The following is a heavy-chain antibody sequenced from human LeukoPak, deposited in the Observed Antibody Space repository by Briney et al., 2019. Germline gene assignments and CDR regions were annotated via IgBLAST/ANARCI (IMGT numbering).Heavy chain of an antibody. V-gene: IGHV1-69*06. J-gene: IGHJ4*02. D-gene: IGHD3-10*01. CDR3: ARVIEYYYGSGFDY. CDR1: GYTFTGYY. Sequence: SVKVSCKASGYTFTGYYMHWVRQAPGQGLEWMGGIIPIFGTANYAQKFQGRVTITADKSTSTAYMELSSLRSEDTAVYYCARVIEYYYGSGFDYWGQGTLVTVSS. CDR2: IIPIFGTA.